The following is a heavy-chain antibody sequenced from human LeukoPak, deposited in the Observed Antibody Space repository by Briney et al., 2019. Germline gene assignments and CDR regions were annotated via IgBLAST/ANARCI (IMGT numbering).Heavy chain of an antibody. V-gene: IGHV1-69*04. J-gene: IGHJ6*02. CDR3: ARGSSTSPYGMDV. D-gene: IGHD2-2*01. Sequence: SVKVSCKASGGTFSSYAISWVRQAPGQGLEWMGRIIPILGITNYAQKFQGRVTITADKSTSTAYMELSSLRSEDTAVYYCARGSSTSPYGMDVWGQGTTVTVSS. CDR1: GGTFSSYA. CDR2: IIPILGIT.